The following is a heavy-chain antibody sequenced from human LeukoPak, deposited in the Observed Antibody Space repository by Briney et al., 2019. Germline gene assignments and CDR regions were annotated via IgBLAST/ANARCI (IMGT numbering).Heavy chain of an antibody. CDR1: GGSISSGDYY. V-gene: IGHV4-39*07. D-gene: IGHD6-19*01. J-gene: IGHJ4*02. Sequence: SQTLSLTCTVSGGSISSGDYYWSWIRQPPGKGLEWIASGDYSGGTYYNPSLESRVAISADMSKNQFSLKLTSVTGADTAVYYCAGERGEEYSSGWYKRNYFDNWGQGIRVTVSS. CDR3: AGERGEEYSSGWYKRNYFDN. CDR2: GDYSGGT.